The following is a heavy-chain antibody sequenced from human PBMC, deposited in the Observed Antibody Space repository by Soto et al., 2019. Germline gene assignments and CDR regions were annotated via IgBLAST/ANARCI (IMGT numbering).Heavy chain of an antibody. CDR2: ISHDGGTT. CDR3: ATENTPHAVRGGLDF. CDR1: DFIFSSRP. D-gene: IGHD3-10*01. Sequence: HLVESGGDVVQPGRSLRLSCAASDFIFSSRPVHWVRQTPGRGLEWMAVISHDGGTTYYSDSVEGRFTVSRDLSSNTVHLQLHSLRREDSAVYYCATENTPHAVRGGLDFLGQGTMVTVSS. J-gene: IGHJ3*01. V-gene: IGHV3-30*01.